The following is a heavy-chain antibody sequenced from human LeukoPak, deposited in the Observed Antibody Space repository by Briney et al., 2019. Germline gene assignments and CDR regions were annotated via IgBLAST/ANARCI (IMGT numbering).Heavy chain of an antibody. V-gene: IGHV1-69*01. CDR1: GGTFSSFA. CDR3: AREGYSNGWYRY. D-gene: IGHD6-19*01. J-gene: IGHJ4*02. Sequence: SVKVSCKASGGTFSSFASNWVRQAPGQGLEWMGGIIPIFVTPNYAQKFQGRVTITADESTSTAYMELSSLRSEDTAVYYCAREGYSNGWYRYWGQGTLVTVSS. CDR2: IIPIFVTP.